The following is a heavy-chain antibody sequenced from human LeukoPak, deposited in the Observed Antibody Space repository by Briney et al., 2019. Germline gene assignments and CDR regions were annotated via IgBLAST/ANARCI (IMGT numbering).Heavy chain of an antibody. CDR3: ARTTTVRGTYYMDV. CDR1: GGSFSGYY. V-gene: IGHV4-34*01. Sequence: PSETLSLTCAVYGGSFSGYYWSWLRQPPGKGLEWIGEINHSGSTNYNPSLKSRVTISVDTSKNQFSLKLSSVTAADTAVYYCARTTTVRGTYYMDVWGKGTTVTVSS. J-gene: IGHJ6*03. D-gene: IGHD3-10*01. CDR2: INHSGST.